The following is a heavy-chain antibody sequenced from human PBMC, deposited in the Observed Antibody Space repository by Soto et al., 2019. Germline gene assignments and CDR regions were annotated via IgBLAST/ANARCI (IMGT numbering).Heavy chain of an antibody. V-gene: IGHV1-69*13. Sequence: SVKVSCKASGGTFSSYAISWVRQAPGQGLEWMGGIIPIFGTANYAQKFQGRVTITADESTNTAYMELSSLTSEDTAVYYCGSVGYCSSTNCLFYYYHYGMDVWGQGTTVTVSS. CDR1: GGTFSSYA. D-gene: IGHD2-2*03. CDR3: GSVGYCSSTNCLFYYYHYGMDV. CDR2: IIPIFGTA. J-gene: IGHJ6*02.